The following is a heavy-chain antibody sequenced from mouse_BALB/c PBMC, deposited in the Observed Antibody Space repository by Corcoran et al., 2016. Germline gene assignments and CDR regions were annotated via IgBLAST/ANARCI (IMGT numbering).Heavy chain of an antibody. D-gene: IGHD4-1*01. CDR3: ANWDWYFDV. CDR2: IDPANGNT. V-gene: IGHV14-3*02. CDR1: GLNIKDTY. J-gene: IGHJ1*01. Sequence: EVQLQQSGAELVKPGAAVKLSCTASGLNIKDTYRHGVKQSAEQSREWIGRIDPANGNTKYDPKFQGKATITADTSSNTAYLQLSSLTSEDTAVYYCANWDWYFDVWGAGTTVTVSS.